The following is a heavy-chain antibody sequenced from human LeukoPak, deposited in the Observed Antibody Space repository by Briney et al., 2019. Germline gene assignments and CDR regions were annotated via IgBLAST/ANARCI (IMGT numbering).Heavy chain of an antibody. J-gene: IGHJ4*02. CDR2: IIPILGIA. V-gene: IGHV1-69*04. Sequence: WASVKVSCRASGGTFSSYAISWVRQAPGQGLEWMGRIIPILGIANYAQKFQGRVTITADKSTSTAYMELSSLRSEDTAVYYCARDLDYYDSSGYYVLWGQGTLVTVSS. CDR1: GGTFSSYA. D-gene: IGHD3-22*01. CDR3: ARDLDYYDSSGYYVL.